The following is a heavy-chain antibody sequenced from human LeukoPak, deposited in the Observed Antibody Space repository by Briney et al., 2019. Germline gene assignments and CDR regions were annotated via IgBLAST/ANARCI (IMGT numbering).Heavy chain of an antibody. Sequence: SETLSLTCTVSGGSISSSSYYWGWIRQPPGKGLEWIGSIYYSGSTYYNPSLKSRVTISVDTSKNQFSLKLSSVTAADTAVYYCARGTISSSSPFRNWGQGTLVTVSS. V-gene: IGHV4-39*01. D-gene: IGHD6-6*01. CDR3: ARGTISSSSPFRN. CDR2: IYYSGST. CDR1: GGSISSSSYY. J-gene: IGHJ4*02.